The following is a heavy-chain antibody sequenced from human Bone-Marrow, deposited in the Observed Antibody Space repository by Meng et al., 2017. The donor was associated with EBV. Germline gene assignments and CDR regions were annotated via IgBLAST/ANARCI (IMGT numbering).Heavy chain of an antibody. CDR3: ARGLDYGDFYYFGMDV. D-gene: IGHD4-17*01. Sequence: VQLVESGAAVKKPGASVKVYGKASGYTFTSYDTNWERQATGQGLEWMGWMNPNSGNPGYAQKFQDRVTMTRNTSTSTAYMELSSLRSEDTAVYYCARGLDYGDFYYFGMDVWGQGTTVTVSS. CDR2: MNPNSGNP. CDR1: GYTFTSYD. V-gene: IGHV1-8*01. J-gene: IGHJ6*02.